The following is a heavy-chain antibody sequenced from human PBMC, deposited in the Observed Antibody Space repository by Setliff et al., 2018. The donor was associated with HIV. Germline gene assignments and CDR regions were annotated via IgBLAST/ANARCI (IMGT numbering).Heavy chain of an antibody. V-gene: IGHV3-66*02. CDR3: ARELYREWDY. CDR1: GFTLSGYW. D-gene: IGHD3-10*01. J-gene: IGHJ4*02. CDR2: IYGGGTT. Sequence: HPGGSLRLSCAASGFTLSGYWLSWVRQAPGKGLEWVSVIYGGGTTHYADSVKGRFTISRDNSKNTVYLQMNSLRVEDTAVYYCARELYREWDYWGQGTLVTVSS.